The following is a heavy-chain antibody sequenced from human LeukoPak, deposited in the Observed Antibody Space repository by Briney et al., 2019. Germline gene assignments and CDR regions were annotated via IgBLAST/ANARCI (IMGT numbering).Heavy chain of an antibody. CDR1: GGSISSYY. CDR2: IYYSGST. Sequence: SETLSLTCTVSGGSISSYYWSWIRQPPGKGLEWVGYIYYSGSTDSNPSLKSRVTISVDTSKNHFSLNLTSVTAADTAVYYCARETPDLYYDFWSGLHTAGYYYYMDVWGKGTTVTVSS. J-gene: IGHJ6*03. V-gene: IGHV4-59*01. D-gene: IGHD3-3*01. CDR3: ARETPDLYYDFWSGLHTAGYYYYMDV.